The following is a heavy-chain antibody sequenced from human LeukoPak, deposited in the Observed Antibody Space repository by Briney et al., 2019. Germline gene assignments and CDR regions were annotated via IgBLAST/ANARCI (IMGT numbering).Heavy chain of an antibody. V-gene: IGHV3-23*01. Sequence: GGSLRLSCAASGFIFSEYVMSWVRQAPGKGLEWVSAITSGGTSTYYADSVKGRFTISRDNSKNTLYLQMNTLRAEDTAMYYCTRLRDGYDSDYWGQGTLVTVSS. CDR1: GFIFSEYV. CDR2: ITSGGTST. CDR3: TRLRDGYDSDY. D-gene: IGHD5-24*01. J-gene: IGHJ4*02.